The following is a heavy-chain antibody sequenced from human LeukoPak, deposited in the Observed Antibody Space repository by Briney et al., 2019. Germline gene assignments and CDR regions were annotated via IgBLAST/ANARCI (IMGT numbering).Heavy chain of an antibody. CDR1: GFTFSSYS. Sequence: GGSLRLSCAASGFTFSSYSMNWVRQAPGKGLEWVSSISSSSSYIYYADSVKGRFTISRDNSKNTLYLQMNSLRAEDTAVYYCARGRPYTVTPTHFDYWGQGTLVTVSS. CDR2: ISSSSSYI. CDR3: ARGRPYTVTPTHFDY. V-gene: IGHV3-21*01. J-gene: IGHJ4*02. D-gene: IGHD4-17*01.